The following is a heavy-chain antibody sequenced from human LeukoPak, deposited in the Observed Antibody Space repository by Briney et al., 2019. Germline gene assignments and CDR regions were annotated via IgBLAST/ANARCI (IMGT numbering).Heavy chain of an antibody. CDR1: GFTFSNYW. V-gene: IGHV3-7*01. J-gene: IGHJ4*02. D-gene: IGHD6-13*01. CDR3: ARTQGRWYIYFDY. CDR2: IQQHGSET. Sequence: GGSLRLSCEGSGFTFSNYWMSWVRQAPGKGLEWVANIQQHGSETYYGDSVKGRFTISRDNAKNSLYLQMNSLRAEDTAVYYCARTQGRWYIYFDYWGQGTLVTVSS.